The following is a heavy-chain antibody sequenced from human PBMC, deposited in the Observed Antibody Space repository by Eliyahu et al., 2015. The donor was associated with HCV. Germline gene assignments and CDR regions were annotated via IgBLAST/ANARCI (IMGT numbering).Heavy chain of an antibody. V-gene: IGHV3-15*01. J-gene: IGHJ4*02. CDR1: GFTFSAXW. CDR3: AKEPHFDY. D-gene: IGHD1-26*01. CDR2: IKSRNNGGTT. Sequence: QLLESGGRLEKPGGSLRLSCVASGFTFSAXWMSWVRXAPGKGLEWXGXIKSRNNGGTTDYAASVKGRFSIARDDSKDTLYLQMNSLSTDXTAMYYCAKEPHFDYWGQGTPVTVSS.